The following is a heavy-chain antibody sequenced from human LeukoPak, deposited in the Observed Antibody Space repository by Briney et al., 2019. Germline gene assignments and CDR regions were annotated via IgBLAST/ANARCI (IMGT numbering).Heavy chain of an antibody. D-gene: IGHD6-13*01. J-gene: IGHJ4*02. CDR3: ARGRRDSSSCLHY. V-gene: IGHV1-69*13. Sequence: ASVKVSCKASGGTFSSYAISWVRQAPGQGLEWMGGIIPIFGTANYAQKFQDRVTITADESTSIAYMELSSLRSEDTAVYYCARGRRDSSSCLHYWGQGTLVTVSS. CDR2: IIPIFGTA. CDR1: GGTFSSYA.